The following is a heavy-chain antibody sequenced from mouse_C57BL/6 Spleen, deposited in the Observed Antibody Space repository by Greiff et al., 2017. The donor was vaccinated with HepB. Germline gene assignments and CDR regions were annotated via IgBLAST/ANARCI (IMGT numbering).Heavy chain of an antibody. CDR3: ARSVITTVVAYWYFDV. J-gene: IGHJ1*03. Sequence: QVQLQQSGPELVKPGASVKLSCKASGYTFTSYDINWVKQRPGQGLEWIGWIYPRDGSTKYNEKFKGKATLTVDTSSSTAYMELHSLTSEDSAVYFCARSVITTVVAYWYFDVWGTGTTVTVSS. V-gene: IGHV1-85*01. CDR2: IYPRDGST. CDR1: GYTFTSYD. D-gene: IGHD1-1*01.